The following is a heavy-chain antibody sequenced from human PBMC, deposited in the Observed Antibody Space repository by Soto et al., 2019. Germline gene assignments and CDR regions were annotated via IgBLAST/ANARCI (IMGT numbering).Heavy chain of an antibody. V-gene: IGHV1-69*13. CDR3: ARVSGSYTAMAPSYYYGMDV. J-gene: IGHJ6*02. CDR1: GGTFSSYA. D-gene: IGHD5-18*01. CDR2: IIPIFGTA. Sequence: SVKVSCKASGGTFSSYAISWVRQAPGQGLEWMGGIIPIFGTANYAQKFQGRVTITADESTSTAYMELSSLRSEDTAVYYCARVSGSYTAMAPSYYYGMDVWGQGTTVTVSS.